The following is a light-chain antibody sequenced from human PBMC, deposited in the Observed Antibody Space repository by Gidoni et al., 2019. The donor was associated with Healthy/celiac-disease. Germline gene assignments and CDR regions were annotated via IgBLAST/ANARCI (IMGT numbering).Light chain of an antibody. Sequence: ESVLTQSPATLSLSPGERATLSCRASQSVSSYLAWYQQKPGQAPRLLIYDASNRATGIPARFSGSGSGTDFTLTISSLEPDAFAVYYCQQRSNWLWTFGQGTKVEIK. J-gene: IGKJ1*01. CDR2: DAS. CDR3: QQRSNWLWT. V-gene: IGKV3-11*01. CDR1: QSVSSY.